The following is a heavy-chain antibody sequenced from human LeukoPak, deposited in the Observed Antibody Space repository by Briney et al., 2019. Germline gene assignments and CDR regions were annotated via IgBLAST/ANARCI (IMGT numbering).Heavy chain of an antibody. D-gene: IGHD5-12*01. CDR1: GYTFTSYD. J-gene: IGHJ4*02. CDR2: MNPNSGNT. V-gene: IGHV1-8*03. CDR3: ARVPSGYDFHFHY. Sequence: ASVKVSCKASGYTFTSYDINWVRQATGQGLEWMGWMNPNSGNTGYAQKFQGRVTITRSTSINTAYMELSSLRSEDTAVYYCARVPSGYDFHFHYWGQGTLVTVSS.